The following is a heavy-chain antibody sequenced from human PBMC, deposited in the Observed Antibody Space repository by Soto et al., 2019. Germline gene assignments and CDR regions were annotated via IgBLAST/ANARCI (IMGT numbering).Heavy chain of an antibody. J-gene: IGHJ6*02. D-gene: IGHD3-9*01. CDR1: GYNYY. Sequence: ASVKVSCKALGYNYYMHWVRQAPGQGLEWMGIINPSGGSTNYAQNFQGRVTMTRDTSTSTVYMEVSSLRSEDTAVYYCTRDIYDDILTGYLPYYYGMDVWGQGTTVTVSS. CDR2: INPSGGST. CDR3: TRDIYDDILTGYLPYYYGMDV. V-gene: IGHV1-46*03.